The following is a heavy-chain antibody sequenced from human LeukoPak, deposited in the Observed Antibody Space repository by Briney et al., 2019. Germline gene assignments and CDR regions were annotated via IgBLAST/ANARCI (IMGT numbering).Heavy chain of an antibody. CDR1: GFTFSSYS. CDR2: ISSISYI. J-gene: IGHJ4*02. D-gene: IGHD6-13*01. V-gene: IGHV3-21*01. Sequence: GSLRLSCAASGFTFSSYSMNWVRQAPGKGLEWVSSISSISYIYYADSVKGRFTISRDNAKNSLYLQMNSLRAEDTAVYYCARGSGRAAAGTGDYWGQGTLVTVSS. CDR3: ARGSGRAAAGTGDY.